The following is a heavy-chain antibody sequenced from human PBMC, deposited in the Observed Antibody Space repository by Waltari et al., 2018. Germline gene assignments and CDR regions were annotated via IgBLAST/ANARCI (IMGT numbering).Heavy chain of an antibody. Sequence: EVQLVESGGGLVKPGGSVGLSCAASGFMFSLYNMNWVRQAPGKGLEWVSSITSSGSRIYYAASVKGRFTISRDNGKSSLYLQMNSLRAEDTAMYYCARDHASGGDSPPYWGQGTLVTVPS. V-gene: IGHV3-21*01. J-gene: IGHJ4*02. CDR3: ARDHASGGDSPPY. CDR2: ITSSGSRI. CDR1: GFMFSLYN. D-gene: IGHD2-21*02.